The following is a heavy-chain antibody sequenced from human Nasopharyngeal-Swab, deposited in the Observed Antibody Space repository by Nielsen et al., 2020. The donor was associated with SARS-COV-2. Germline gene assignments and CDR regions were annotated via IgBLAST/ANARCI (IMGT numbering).Heavy chain of an antibody. V-gene: IGHV4-39*07. CDR1: GASISTSAYY. CDR2: VYYGGST. CDR3: ARVGRVRSPVRGMDV. D-gene: IGHD3-3*01. J-gene: IGHJ6*02. Sequence: SETLSLTCTVSGASISTSAYYWGWIRQPPEKGLEWIGIVYYGGSTYYNPSLKSRVTISVDTSKNQFSLKLSSVTAADTAVYYCARVGRVRSPVRGMDVWGQGTTVTVSS.